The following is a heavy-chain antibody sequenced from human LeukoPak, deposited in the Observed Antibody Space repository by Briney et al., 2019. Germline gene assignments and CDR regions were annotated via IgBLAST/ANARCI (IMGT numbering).Heavy chain of an antibody. J-gene: IGHJ4*02. CDR1: GGSFSGYY. CDR3: ARDFGGVKAFDS. V-gene: IGHV4-34*01. CDR2: INHSGST. D-gene: IGHD3-16*01. Sequence: SETLSLTCAVYGGSFSGYYWSWIRQPPGKGLEWIGEINHSGSTNYNPSLKSRVTISIGTSKNQFSLKLSSVTAADTAVYYCARDFGGVKAFDSWGQGTLVTVSS.